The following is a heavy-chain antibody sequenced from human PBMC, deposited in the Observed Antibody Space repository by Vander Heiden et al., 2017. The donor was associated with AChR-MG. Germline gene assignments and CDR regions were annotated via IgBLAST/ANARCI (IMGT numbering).Heavy chain of an antibody. CDR2: IDHDGNT. J-gene: IGHJ5*02. CDR3: ARAGLEYDFWSGYFNWFDP. CDR1: TYSINSGYY. Sequence: QVQLQESGPGLVRPSETLSLTCDVSTYSINSGYYWGWIRQPPGKGLEWIGSIDHDGNTYNNPSLKSRTTMSVDTSKNQFSLNLSSMTAADTAVYYCARAGLEYDFWSGYFNWFDPWGQGILVTVSS. V-gene: IGHV4-38-2*01. D-gene: IGHD3-3*01.